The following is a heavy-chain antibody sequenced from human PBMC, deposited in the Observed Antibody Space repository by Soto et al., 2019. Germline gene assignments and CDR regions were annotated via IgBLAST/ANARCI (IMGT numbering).Heavy chain of an antibody. V-gene: IGHV5-51*01. D-gene: IGHD3-3*01. J-gene: IGHJ6*02. CDR2: IYPGDSDT. CDR1: GYSFTSYW. CDR3: AGHQYDSLYYYYGMDV. Sequence: GESLKISCKGSGYSFTSYWIGWVRQMPGKGLEWMGIIYPGDSDTRYSPSFQGQVTISADKSISTAYLQWSSLKASDTAMYYCAGHQYDSLYYYYGMDVWGQGTTVTVSS.